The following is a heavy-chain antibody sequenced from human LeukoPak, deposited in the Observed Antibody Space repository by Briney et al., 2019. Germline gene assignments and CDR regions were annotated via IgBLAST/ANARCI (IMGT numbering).Heavy chain of an antibody. CDR2: IYTSGST. D-gene: IGHD3-22*01. CDR1: GGSIINYF. Sequence: SETLSLTCSVSGGSIINYFWSWIRQPAGKGLEWIGRIYTSGSTDYNPSLRSRVTMSVDTSRNQFSLRLTSMTAADTAVYYCASDSKSYDGSGFYHDYWGQGTLVAVSS. V-gene: IGHV4-4*07. J-gene: IGHJ4*02. CDR3: ASDSKSYDGSGFYHDY.